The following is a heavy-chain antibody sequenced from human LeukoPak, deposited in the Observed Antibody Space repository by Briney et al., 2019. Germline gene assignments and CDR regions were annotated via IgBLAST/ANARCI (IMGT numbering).Heavy chain of an antibody. CDR1: GGSISSAGYY. CDR2: IYYSGST. D-gene: IGHD6-13*01. V-gene: IGHV4-31*03. J-gene: IGHJ6*02. CDR3: GRAQQGAAGGRYYYHGVDV. Sequence: SQTLSLTCTVSGGSISSAGYYWSWIRQHPGKGLEWIGYIYYSGSTYYNPSLKSRVIISVDTSKNQFSLKLSSVTAADTAVYYCGRAQQGAAGGRYYYHGVDVWGQGATVTVSS.